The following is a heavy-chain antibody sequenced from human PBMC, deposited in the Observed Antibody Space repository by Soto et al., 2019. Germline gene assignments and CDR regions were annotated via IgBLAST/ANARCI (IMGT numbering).Heavy chain of an antibody. J-gene: IGHJ3*01. CDR2: ISLYSDGT. D-gene: IGHD6-19*01. CDR1: GYTFSNYG. Sequence: ASVKVSCKTSGYTFSNYGITWVRQAPGQPLEWLGWISLYSDGTNYAQKFQGRVSMTTDTSTTTAYMELRSLRADDTAVYFCAKSLVTPSDAFDLWGRGTLVTVSS. CDR3: AKSLVTPSDAFDL. V-gene: IGHV1-18*01.